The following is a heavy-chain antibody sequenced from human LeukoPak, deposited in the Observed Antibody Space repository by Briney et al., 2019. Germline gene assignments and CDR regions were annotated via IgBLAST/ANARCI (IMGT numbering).Heavy chain of an antibody. CDR1: GGSITSDY. Sequence: PSETLSLTCTVSGGSITSDYWSWIRQPPGKGLEWIGEINHSGSTNYNPSLKSRVTISVDTSKNQFSLKLSSVTAADTAVYYCARGGYYYDSSGYYYFDYWGQGTLVTVSS. D-gene: IGHD3-22*01. CDR2: INHSGST. V-gene: IGHV4-34*01. J-gene: IGHJ4*02. CDR3: ARGGYYYDSSGYYYFDY.